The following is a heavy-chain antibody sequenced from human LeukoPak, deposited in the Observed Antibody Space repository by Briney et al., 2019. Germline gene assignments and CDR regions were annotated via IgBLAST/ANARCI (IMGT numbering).Heavy chain of an antibody. CDR3: ASGFWSGSFDP. J-gene: IGHJ5*02. CDR1: GGTFSSYA. Sequence: GSSVKVSCKASGGTFSSYAISWVRQAPGQGLEWMGRIIPILGIANYAQKFQGRVTITADKSTSTAYMELSSLRSEDTAVYYCASGFWSGSFDPWGQGTLVTVSS. V-gene: IGHV1-69*04. D-gene: IGHD3-3*01. CDR2: IIPILGIA.